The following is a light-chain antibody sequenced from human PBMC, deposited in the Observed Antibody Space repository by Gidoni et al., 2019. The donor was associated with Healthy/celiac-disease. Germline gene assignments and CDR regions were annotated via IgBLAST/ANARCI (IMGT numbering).Light chain of an antibody. Sequence: DIQMTQSPSSLSASVGDRVTITCQASQDISNYLNWYQQKPGKAPKLLIYDASNLETGVPSRFSGSGSGTDFTFTISSLQPEDIATYYCQQYDNLPPMYTFXXXTKLEIK. CDR2: DAS. J-gene: IGKJ2*01. V-gene: IGKV1-33*01. CDR1: QDISNY. CDR3: QQYDNLPPMYT.